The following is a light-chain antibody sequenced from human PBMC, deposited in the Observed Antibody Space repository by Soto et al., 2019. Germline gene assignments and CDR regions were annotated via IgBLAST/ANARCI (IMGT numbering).Light chain of an antibody. CDR1: SSNIGGNT. CDR3: AAWDDSLNGRWV. CDR2: SNN. J-gene: IGLJ3*02. Sequence: QPVLTQPPSASGTPGQRVTISCSGSSSNIGGNTVNWYQQLPGTAPKLLIYSNNQRPSGVPDRFSGSKSGTSASLAISGLQSEDEADYYCAAWDDSLNGRWVFGGGTKLTVL. V-gene: IGLV1-44*01.